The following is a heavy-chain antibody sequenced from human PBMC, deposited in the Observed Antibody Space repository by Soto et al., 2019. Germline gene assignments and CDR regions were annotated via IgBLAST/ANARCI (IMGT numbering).Heavy chain of an antibody. D-gene: IGHD3-3*01. J-gene: IGHJ3*02. V-gene: IGHV3-33*01. CDR2: IWYDGSNK. CDR1: GFTFSSYG. CDR3: ARGRPYDFWSGYGVSFDI. Sequence: QVQLVESGGGVVQPGRSLRLSCAASGFTFSSYGMHWVRQAPGKGLEWVAVIWYDGSNKYYADSVKGRFTISRDNSKNTLYLQMNSLRAEDTAVYYCARGRPYDFWSGYGVSFDIWGQGTMVTVSS.